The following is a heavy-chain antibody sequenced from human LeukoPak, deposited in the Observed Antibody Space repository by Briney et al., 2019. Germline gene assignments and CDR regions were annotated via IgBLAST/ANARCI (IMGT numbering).Heavy chain of an antibody. CDR3: ARDVTGTTYDY. V-gene: IGHV1-18*03. J-gene: IGHJ4*02. D-gene: IGHD1-7*01. CDR1: GYTFTSYG. Sequence: ASVKVSCKASGYTFTSYGISWVRQAPGQGLEWMGWISAYNGNTNYAQKLQGRVTMTTDTSTSTAYMELRSLRSDDMAVCYCARDVTGTTYDYWGQGTLVTVSS. CDR2: ISAYNGNT.